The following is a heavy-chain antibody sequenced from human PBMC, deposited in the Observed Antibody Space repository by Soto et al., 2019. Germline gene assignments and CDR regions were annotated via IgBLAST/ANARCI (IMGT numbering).Heavy chain of an antibody. Sequence: PGESLKISCQGSGYSFASYWIGWVRQMPGKDLEWMGIIYPGDSDTRYSPSFQGQVTISADKSLRTAYXXXXXXXXSDTALYYCARTRSFTLGFYYDGMDVWGQGTTVTVSS. CDR3: ARTRSFTLGFYYDGMDV. D-gene: IGHD6-6*01. CDR2: IYPGDSDT. CDR1: GYSFASYW. J-gene: IGHJ6*02. V-gene: IGHV5-51*03.